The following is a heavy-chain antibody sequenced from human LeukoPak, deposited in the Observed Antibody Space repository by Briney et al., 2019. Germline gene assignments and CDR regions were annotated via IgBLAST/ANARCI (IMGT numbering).Heavy chain of an antibody. CDR1: GYNFSTSG. CDR2: ISSFYGNT. V-gene: IGHV1-18*01. Sequence: ASVKVSFKAIGYNFSTSGISWVRQAPGQGLEWMGGISSFYGNTHYAESLQDRVAMTTDTSTSTAYIELRSLSSDDTAVYYCARILVALYGLDVWGRGTTVIVSS. CDR3: ARILVALYGLDV. J-gene: IGHJ6*02. D-gene: IGHD3-3*01.